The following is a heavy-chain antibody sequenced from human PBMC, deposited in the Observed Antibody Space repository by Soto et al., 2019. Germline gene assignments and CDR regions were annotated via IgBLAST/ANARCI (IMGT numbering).Heavy chain of an antibody. Sequence: ASVKVSCKASGYTFTNYAMHWVRQAPGQGLEWMGWINPNSGGTNYAQKFQGWVTMTRDTSISTAYMELSRLRSDDTAVYYCARDREFIPPPCSSTSCYPAYAFDIWGQGTMVTVSS. V-gene: IGHV1-2*04. CDR2: INPNSGGT. CDR3: ARDREFIPPPCSSTSCYPAYAFDI. CDR1: GYTFTNYA. J-gene: IGHJ3*02. D-gene: IGHD2-2*01.